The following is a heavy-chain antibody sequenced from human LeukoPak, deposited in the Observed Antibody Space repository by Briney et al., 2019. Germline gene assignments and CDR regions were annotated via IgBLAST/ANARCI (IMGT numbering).Heavy chain of an antibody. V-gene: IGHV4-38-2*02. Sequence: SETLSLTCTVSGYSISSGYYWGWIRQPPGKGLEWIGEINHSGSTNYNPSLKSRVTISVDTSKNQFSLKLSSVTAADTAVYYCARSQVWGSYRCPDYWGQGTLVTVSS. CDR2: INHSGST. CDR1: GYSISSGYY. J-gene: IGHJ4*02. CDR3: ARSQVWGSYRCPDY. D-gene: IGHD3-16*02.